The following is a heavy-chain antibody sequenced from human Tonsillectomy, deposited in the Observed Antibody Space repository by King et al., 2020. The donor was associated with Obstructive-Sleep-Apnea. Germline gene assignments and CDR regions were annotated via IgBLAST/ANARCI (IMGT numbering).Heavy chain of an antibody. D-gene: IGHD3-3*01. CDR2: INSGNGNT. Sequence: QLVQSGAEVKNPGASVKVSCKASGYTFTDYAMHWVRQAPGQRLEWMGWINSGNGNTKYSQKFQGRVTITRDKSASTAYMELSSLRSEDTAVYYCARDGGGYYLFEMVVYGGQGTLVTASS. CDR3: ARDGGGYYLFEMVVY. J-gene: IGHJ4*02. V-gene: IGHV1-3*01. CDR1: GYTFTDYA.